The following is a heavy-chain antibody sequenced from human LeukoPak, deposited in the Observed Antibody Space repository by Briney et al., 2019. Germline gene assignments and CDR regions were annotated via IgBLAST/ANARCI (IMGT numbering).Heavy chain of an antibody. CDR1: GGSFSGYY. CDR2: INHRGST. D-gene: IGHD6-25*01. J-gene: IGHJ4*02. CDR3: ARGTSGLRGYYFDY. Sequence: PSETLSLTCAVFGGSFSGYYWTWIRQPPGKGLEWIGEINHRGSTNYNPSLKSRVTISIDPSKNQFSLKLSSVTAADTSVYYCARGTSGLRGYYFDYWGQGTLVTVSS. V-gene: IGHV4-34*01.